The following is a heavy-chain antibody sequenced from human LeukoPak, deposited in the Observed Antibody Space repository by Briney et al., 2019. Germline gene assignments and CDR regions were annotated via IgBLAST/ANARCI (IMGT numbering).Heavy chain of an antibody. CDR2: ISGSGGST. V-gene: IGHV3-23*01. D-gene: IGHD3-22*01. Sequence: GGSLRLSCAASGFTSSIYAMSWVRQAPGEGLEWVSAISGSGGSTYYADSVKGRLTISRDNSKNTLYLQMNSLTAEDTAVYYCAKDRDSSGTRFDYWGQGTLVTVSS. CDR1: GFTSSIYA. CDR3: AKDRDSSGTRFDY. J-gene: IGHJ4*02.